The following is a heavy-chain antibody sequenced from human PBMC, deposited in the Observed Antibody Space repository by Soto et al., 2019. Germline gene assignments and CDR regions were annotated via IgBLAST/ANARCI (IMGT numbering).Heavy chain of an antibody. Sequence: GESLKISCKGSGYSFTNYWIAWVRQMPGKGLGWMGIIYPGDSDTKYSPSFQGQVTISADKSISTAYLHWSSLKASDTAMYYCARSHGVDVWGQGTSVTVSS. J-gene: IGHJ6*02. V-gene: IGHV5-51*01. CDR2: IYPGDSDT. CDR1: GYSFTNYW. CDR3: ARSHGVDV.